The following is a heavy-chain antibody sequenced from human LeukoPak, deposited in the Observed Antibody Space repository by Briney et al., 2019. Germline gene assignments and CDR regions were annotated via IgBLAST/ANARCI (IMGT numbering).Heavy chain of an antibody. V-gene: IGHV4-34*01. CDR1: GGSFSGYY. CDR2: INHSGST. Sequence: SETLSLTCAVYGGSFSGYYWSWIRRPPGKGLEWIGEINHSGSTNYNPSLKSRVTISVDTSKNQFSLKLSSVTAADTAVYYCARLRGFPKAFDIWGQGTMVTVSS. D-gene: IGHD3-10*01. CDR3: ARLRGFPKAFDI. J-gene: IGHJ3*02.